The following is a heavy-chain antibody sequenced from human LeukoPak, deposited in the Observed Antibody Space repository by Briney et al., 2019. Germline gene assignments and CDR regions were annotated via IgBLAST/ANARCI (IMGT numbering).Heavy chain of an antibody. J-gene: IGHJ5*02. CDR3: ARAGYYDSSGYSWFDP. Sequence: SETLSLTCTVSGGSISSYYWSWIRQPPGKGLEWIGYIYYGGSTNYNPSLKSRVTISVDTSKIPFSLKLSSVTAADTAVYYCARAGYYDSSGYSWFDPWGQGTLVTVSS. D-gene: IGHD3-22*01. CDR1: GGSISSYY. CDR2: IYYGGST. V-gene: IGHV4-59*01.